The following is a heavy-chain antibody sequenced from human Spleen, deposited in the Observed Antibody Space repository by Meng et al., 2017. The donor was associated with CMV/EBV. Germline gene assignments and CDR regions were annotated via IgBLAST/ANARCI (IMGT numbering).Heavy chain of an antibody. CDR3: ARDRDSGYDSSWFDP. J-gene: IGHJ5*02. D-gene: IGHD5-12*01. CDR1: GFTFSSYA. V-gene: IGHV3-23*01. Sequence: GESLKISCAASGFTFSSYAMSWVRQAPGKGLEWVSGINVGGGSTYYADSVKGRFTISRYNSKNTLYLQMNSLRAEDTAVYYCARDRDSGYDSSWFDPWGQGTLVTVSS. CDR2: INVGGGST.